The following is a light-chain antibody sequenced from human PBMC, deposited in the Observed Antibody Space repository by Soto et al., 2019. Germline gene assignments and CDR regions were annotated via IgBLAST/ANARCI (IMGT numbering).Light chain of an antibody. CDR3: KHYNNWPPDRT. V-gene: IGKV3-15*01. J-gene: IGKJ1*01. CDR1: QSVSSN. CDR2: GAS. Sequence: ELVMTQSPATLSVSPGERDTLSCRASQSVSSNLAWYQQKPGQAPRLLIYGASTRATGIPARFSGSGSGTELTLTISSLQSEDFAIYFCKHYNNWPPDRTFGQGTKVEIK.